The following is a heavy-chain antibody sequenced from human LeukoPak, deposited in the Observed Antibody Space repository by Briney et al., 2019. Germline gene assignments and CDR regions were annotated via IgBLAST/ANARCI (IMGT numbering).Heavy chain of an antibody. Sequence: GGSLRLSCAASGFTFSSYGMSWVRQAPGKGLEWVSAISGSGGSTYYADSVKGRFTISRDNSKNTLYLQMNSLRAEDTAVYYCAKVSISSGDYFDYWGQGTLVTVSS. J-gene: IGHJ4*02. CDR3: AKVSISSGDYFDY. D-gene: IGHD5-12*01. CDR1: GFTFSSYG. V-gene: IGHV3-23*01. CDR2: ISGSGGST.